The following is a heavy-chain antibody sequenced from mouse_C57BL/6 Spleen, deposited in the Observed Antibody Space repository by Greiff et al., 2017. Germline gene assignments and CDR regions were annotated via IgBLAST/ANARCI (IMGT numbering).Heavy chain of an antibody. Sequence: VQLQQSGAELVRPGTSVKMSCMASGYSFTIYWIGWAMQRPGHGLEWIGEPFPGGGYTNYNEKFKGQATLTADKATSTAYMQLSSLTSEDSAIYYCARKGYEYNGFAYWGQGTLVTVSA. CDR1: GYSFTIYW. CDR3: ARKGYEYNGFAY. J-gene: IGHJ3*01. D-gene: IGHD2-4*01. CDR2: PFPGGGYT. V-gene: IGHV1-63*01.